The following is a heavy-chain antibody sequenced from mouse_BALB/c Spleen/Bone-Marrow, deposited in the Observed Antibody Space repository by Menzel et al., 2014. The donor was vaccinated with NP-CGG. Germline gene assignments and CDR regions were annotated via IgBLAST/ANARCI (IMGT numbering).Heavy chain of an antibody. CDR3: ARGHGYYVGYYFDN. CDR2: IDPANGKT. D-gene: IGHD2-3*01. J-gene: IGHJ2*01. V-gene: IGHV14-3*02. CDR1: GFNIKDTY. Sequence: VQLKESGAEPVKPGASVKLSCTASGFNIKDTYMHWVKQRPEQGLEWTGRIDPANGKTKYDPKFQGKATITADTSSNTAYLQLSSLTSEDTAVYYCARGHGYYVGYYFDNWGQGTALTVSS.